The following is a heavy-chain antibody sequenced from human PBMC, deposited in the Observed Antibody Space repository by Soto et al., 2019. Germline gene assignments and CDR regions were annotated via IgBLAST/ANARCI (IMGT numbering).Heavy chain of an antibody. CDR3: ATASEVLPTDYVDY. V-gene: IGHV3-23*01. D-gene: IGHD4-17*01. CDR1: GFTFSSYA. Sequence: EVQLLESGGGLVQPGGSLRLSCAASGFTFSSYAMSWVRQAPGKGLEWVSGVSGSGGRTYYADSVKGRFTIARDNSKKPLYLQMNRLRAEGTAVYYCATASEVLPTDYVDYWGQGTLVTVSS. J-gene: IGHJ4*02. CDR2: VSGSGGRT.